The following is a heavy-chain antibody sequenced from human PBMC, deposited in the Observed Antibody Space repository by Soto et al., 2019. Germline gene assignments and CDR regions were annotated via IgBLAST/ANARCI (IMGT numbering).Heavy chain of an antibody. CDR3: ARVRYGDYVDRPYGLGPTVLYYYNGMDV. V-gene: IGHV3-30-3*01. D-gene: IGHD4-17*01. J-gene: IGHJ6*02. Sequence: GGSLRLSCAASGFTFSSDAMHWVRQAPGKGLEWVAVISYDGSNKYYADSVKGRFTISRDNSKNTLYLQMNSLRAEDTAVYYCARVRYGDYVDRPYGLGPTVLYYYNGMDVWGQGTTVTVSS. CDR1: GFTFSSDA. CDR2: ISYDGSNK.